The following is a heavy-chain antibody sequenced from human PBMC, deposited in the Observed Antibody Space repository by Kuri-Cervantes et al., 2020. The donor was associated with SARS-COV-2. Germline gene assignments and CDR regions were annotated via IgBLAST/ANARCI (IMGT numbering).Heavy chain of an antibody. Sequence: SVKVSCKASGINFNYSPISWVRQAPGQGLEWMGGIIPIFGTANYAQKFQGRVTITTDESTSTAYMELSSLRSEDTAVYYCARVLICGGSCYAFDIWGQGTMVTVSS. J-gene: IGHJ3*02. V-gene: IGHV1-69*05. CDR2: IIPIFGTA. CDR3: ARVLICGGSCYAFDI. D-gene: IGHD2-15*01. CDR1: GINFNYSP.